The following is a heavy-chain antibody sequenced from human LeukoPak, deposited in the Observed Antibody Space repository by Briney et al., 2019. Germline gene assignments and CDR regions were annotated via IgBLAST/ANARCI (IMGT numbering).Heavy chain of an antibody. CDR2: IIPIFGTA. D-gene: IGHD3-16*01. CDR3: ARGLSGGGNVRGTNWFDP. V-gene: IGHV1-69*13. J-gene: IGHJ5*02. Sequence: AASVKVSCKASGGTFSSYAISWVRQAPGQGLKWMGGIIPIFGTANYAQKFQGRVTITADESTSTAYMELSSLRSEDTAVYYCARGLSGGGNVRGTNWFDPWGQGTLVTVSS. CDR1: GGTFSSYA.